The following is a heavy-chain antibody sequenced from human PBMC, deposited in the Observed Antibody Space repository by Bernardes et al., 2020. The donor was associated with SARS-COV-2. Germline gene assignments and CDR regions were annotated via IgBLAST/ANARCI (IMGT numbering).Heavy chain of an antibody. J-gene: IGHJ4*02. Sequence: GGSLRLSCAASGFTFSDYYMNWIRKAPGKGLEWVSYISNGGGRYTNYADSVKGRFTISRDVAKNALYLQMNSLRAEDTAVYYCARESRYSSSSFILDYWGQGTLVTVSS. CDR2: ISNGGGRYT. D-gene: IGHD6-6*01. V-gene: IGHV3-11*06. CDR3: ARESRYSSSSFILDY. CDR1: GFTFSDYY.